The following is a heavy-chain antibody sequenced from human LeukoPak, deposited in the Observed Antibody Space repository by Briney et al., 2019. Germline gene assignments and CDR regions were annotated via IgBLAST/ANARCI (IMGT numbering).Heavy chain of an antibody. CDR3: ARDGGSSGPDAFDI. Sequence: QPGGSLRLSCAAPGFTFSSYEMNWVRQAPGKGLEWVSYISSSGSTIYYADSVKGRFTISRDNAKNSLYLQMNSLRAEDTAVYYCARDGGSSGPDAFDIWGQGTMVTVSS. V-gene: IGHV3-48*03. CDR1: GFTFSSYE. J-gene: IGHJ3*02. D-gene: IGHD3-22*01. CDR2: ISSSGSTI.